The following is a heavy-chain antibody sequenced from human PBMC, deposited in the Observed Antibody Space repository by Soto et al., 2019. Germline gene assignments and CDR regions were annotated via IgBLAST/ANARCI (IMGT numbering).Heavy chain of an antibody. CDR3: AREYYDFLSGHILPFDY. J-gene: IGHJ4*02. CDR2: ISSSSSTI. Sequence: EVQLVESGGGLVQPGGSLRLSCAASGFTFSSYSMNWVRQAPGKGLEWVSYISSSSSTIYYADSVKGRFTISRDNAKNSLYLQMNSLRDEDTAVYYCAREYYDFLSGHILPFDYWGQGTLVTVSS. D-gene: IGHD3-3*01. CDR1: GFTFSSYS. V-gene: IGHV3-48*02.